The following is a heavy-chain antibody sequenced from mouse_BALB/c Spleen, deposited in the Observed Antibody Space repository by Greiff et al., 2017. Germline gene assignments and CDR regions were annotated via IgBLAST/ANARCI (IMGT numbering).Heavy chain of an antibody. Sequence: EVQLVESGPGLVKPSQFLSLTCTVTGYSITSDYVWNWIRQFPGNKLEWMGYISYSGSTSYNPSLKSRISITRDTSKTQFFLQLNSVTTEDTATYYCARRYRYYFDYWGQGTTLTVSS. V-gene: IGHV3-2*02. J-gene: IGHJ2*01. CDR1: GYSITSDYV. CDR2: ISYSGST. D-gene: IGHD2-14*01. CDR3: ARRYRYYFDY.